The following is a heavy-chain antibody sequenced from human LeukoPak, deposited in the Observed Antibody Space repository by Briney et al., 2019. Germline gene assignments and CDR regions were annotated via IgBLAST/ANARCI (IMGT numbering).Heavy chain of an antibody. D-gene: IGHD1-14*01. CDR1: GFTVITND. Sequence: GGSLRLSCAASGFTVITNDMNWVRQAPGKGLEWVSVLYSDGNTKYAGSVQGRFTISRDNSKNTLYLEMNSMSPDDTAVYYCARGVEPLAANTLAYWGQGTLVTVSS. CDR3: ARGVEPLAANTLAY. V-gene: IGHV3-53*01. CDR2: LYSDGNT. J-gene: IGHJ4*02.